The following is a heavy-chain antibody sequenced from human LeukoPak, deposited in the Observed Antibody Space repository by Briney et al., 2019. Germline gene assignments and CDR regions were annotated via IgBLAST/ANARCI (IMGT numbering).Heavy chain of an antibody. CDR2: ISWDGGST. V-gene: IGHV3-43D*03. Sequence: GGSLRLSCAASGFTFDDYAMHWVRQAPGKGLEWVSLISWDGGSTYYADSVKGRFTISRDNSKNSLYLQMNSLRAEDTALYYCAKDTGYYYGTQSQFDYWGQGTLVTVSS. CDR3: AKDTGYYYGTQSQFDY. CDR1: GFTFDDYA. J-gene: IGHJ4*02. D-gene: IGHD3-10*01.